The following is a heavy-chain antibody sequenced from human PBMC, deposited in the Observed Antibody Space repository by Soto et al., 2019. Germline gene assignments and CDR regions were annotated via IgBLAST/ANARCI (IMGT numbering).Heavy chain of an antibody. V-gene: IGHV3-9*01. CDR1: GFSVDDYA. CDR2: INWDGGEI. CDR3: VKDYGRHSGDGMHI. J-gene: IGHJ3*02. D-gene: IGHD2-8*01. Sequence: EVQLAESGGGLVEPGRSLRLSCAASGFSVDDYAMHWVRQGPGKGLEWVSGINWDGGEIGYADSVKGRFTISRDSAKNSLFLQMSGLRAGDAALYYCVKDYGRHSGDGMHIWGQGTKVTVSS.